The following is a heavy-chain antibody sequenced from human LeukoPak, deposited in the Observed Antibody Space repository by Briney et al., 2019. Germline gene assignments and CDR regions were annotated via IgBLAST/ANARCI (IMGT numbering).Heavy chain of an antibody. CDR2: ISYDGSNK. J-gene: IGHJ4*02. D-gene: IGHD5-12*01. Sequence: EPGGSLRLSCAASGFTFSSYAMHWVRQAPGKGLEWVAVISYDGSNKYYADSVKGGFTISRDNSKNTLYLQMNSLRAEDTAVYYCARDPTSGSAAFDYWGQGTLVTVSS. CDR3: ARDPTSGSAAFDY. CDR1: GFTFSSYA. V-gene: IGHV3-30*04.